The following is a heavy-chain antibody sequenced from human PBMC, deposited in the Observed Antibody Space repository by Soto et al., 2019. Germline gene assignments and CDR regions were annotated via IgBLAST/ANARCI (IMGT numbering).Heavy chain of an antibody. J-gene: IGHJ6*02. CDR3: ASVSGSYYYGMDV. V-gene: IGHV4-4*02. CDR2: IYHSGST. D-gene: IGHD1-26*01. CDR1: GGSISSSNW. Sequence: QVQPQESGPGLVKPSGTLSLTCAVSGGSISSSNWWSWVRQPPGKGLEWIGEIYHSGSTNYNPSLKSRVTISVDKSTNQFSLKLSSVTAADTAVYYCASVSGSYYYGMDVWGQGITVTVSS.